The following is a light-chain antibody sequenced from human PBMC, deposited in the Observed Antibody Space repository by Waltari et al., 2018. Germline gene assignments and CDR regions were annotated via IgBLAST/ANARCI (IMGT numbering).Light chain of an antibody. V-gene: IGKV3-15*01. CDR3: QQYNNWPWT. CDR2: GAS. CDR1: QRVSSN. J-gene: IGKJ1*01. Sequence: EIVMTQSPAPLSVSPGERATLPCRASQRVSSNLAWYQQKPGQAPRLLIYGASTRATGIPARFSGSGSGTEFTLTISSLQSEDFAVYYCQQYNNWPWTFGQGTKVEIK.